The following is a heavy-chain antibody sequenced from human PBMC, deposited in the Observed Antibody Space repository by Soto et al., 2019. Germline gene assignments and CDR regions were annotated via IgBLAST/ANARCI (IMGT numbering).Heavy chain of an antibody. CDR2: ISGSGGST. J-gene: IGHJ4*02. CDR3: AKGSRSLDLNFDY. Sequence: EVQLLESGGGLVQPGGSLRLSCAASGFTFSSYAMSWVRQAPGKGLEWVSAISGSGGSTYYADSVKGRFTISRDNSKNTLYLQMNSLRAEDTAVYYRAKGSRSLDLNFDYWGQGTLVTVSS. CDR1: GFTFSSYA. D-gene: IGHD1-26*01. V-gene: IGHV3-23*01.